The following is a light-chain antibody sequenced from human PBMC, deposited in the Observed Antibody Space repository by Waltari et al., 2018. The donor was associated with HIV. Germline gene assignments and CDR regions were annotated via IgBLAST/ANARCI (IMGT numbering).Light chain of an antibody. J-gene: IGLJ2*01. V-gene: IGLV1-47*01. Sequence: QSVLTQPPSASGTPGQRVTISCSGASSTIGSNYVYWYQELPGTAPKLLIYRTDQRPSGVPDRFSGSKSGTSASLAISGLRSEDEADYYCAAWDDSLSALFGGGTKLTVL. CDR1: SSTIGSNY. CDR3: AAWDDSLSAL. CDR2: RTD.